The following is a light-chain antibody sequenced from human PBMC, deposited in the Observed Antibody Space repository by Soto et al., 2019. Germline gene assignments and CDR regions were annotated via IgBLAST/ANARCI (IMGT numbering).Light chain of an antibody. V-gene: IGKV1-9*01. CDR3: QQLNSYPLT. Sequence: DIQLTQSPSFLSASVGDIVTITFRASQDMNTYIAWYQHTPGKAPKLLIYGASTLQSGVPARFSGSESGAVFTLRISSLQPEDFATYYCQQLNSYPLTFGGGTKVDIK. J-gene: IGKJ4*01. CDR1: QDMNTY. CDR2: GAS.